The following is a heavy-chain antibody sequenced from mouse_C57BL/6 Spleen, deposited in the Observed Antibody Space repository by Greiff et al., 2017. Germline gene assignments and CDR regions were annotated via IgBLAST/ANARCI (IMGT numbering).Heavy chain of an antibody. CDR2: IWGVGST. Sequence: VKLMESGPGLVAPSQSLSITCTVSGFSLTSYGVDWVRQSPGKGLEWLGVIWGVGSTNYNSALKSRLSISKDNSKSQVFLKMNSLQTDDTAMYYCASSYYGSSYGYFDVWGTGTTVTVSS. J-gene: IGHJ1*03. D-gene: IGHD1-1*01. CDR3: ASSYYGSSYGYFDV. CDR1: GFSLTSYG. V-gene: IGHV2-6*01.